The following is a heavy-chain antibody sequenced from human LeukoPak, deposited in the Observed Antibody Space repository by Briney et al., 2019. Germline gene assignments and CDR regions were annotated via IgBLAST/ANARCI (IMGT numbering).Heavy chain of an antibody. Sequence: GGSLRLSCAGSGFTFSSYGMSWVRQAPGKGLEWVSGISGSGGSTYYADSVKGRFTISRDNAKKSLYLQMNTLRAEDTAVYYCARDRFSGSYPLDYWGQGTLVTVSS. CDR3: ARDRFSGSYPLDY. J-gene: IGHJ4*02. CDR2: ISGSGGST. D-gene: IGHD1-26*01. CDR1: GFTFSSYG. V-gene: IGHV3-23*01.